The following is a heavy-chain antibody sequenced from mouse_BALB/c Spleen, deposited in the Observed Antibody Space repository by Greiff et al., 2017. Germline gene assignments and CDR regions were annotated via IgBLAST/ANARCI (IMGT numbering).Heavy chain of an antibody. CDR2: ISYSGST. CDR3: ANYDVAWFAY. Sequence: QLKESGPGLVKPSQSLSLTCTVTGYSITSDYAWNWIRQFPGNKLEWMGYISYSGSTSYNPSLKSRISITRDTSKNQFFLQLNSVTTEDTATYYCANYDVAWFAYWGQGTLVTVSA. J-gene: IGHJ3*01. CDR1: GYSITSDYA. V-gene: IGHV3-2*02. D-gene: IGHD2-4*01.